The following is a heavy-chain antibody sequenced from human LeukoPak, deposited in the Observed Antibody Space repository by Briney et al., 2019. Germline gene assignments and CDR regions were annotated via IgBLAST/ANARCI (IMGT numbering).Heavy chain of an antibody. CDR1: GFTFSSYS. V-gene: IGHV3-23*01. J-gene: IGHJ3*02. CDR3: AKATMYYYDSSLDAFDI. Sequence: GGSLRLSCAASGFTFSSYSMNWVRQAPGKGLEWVSAISGSGGSTYYADSVKGRFTISRDNSKNTLYLQMNSLRAEDTAVYYCAKATMYYYDSSLDAFDIWGQGTMVTVSS. D-gene: IGHD3-22*01. CDR2: ISGSGGST.